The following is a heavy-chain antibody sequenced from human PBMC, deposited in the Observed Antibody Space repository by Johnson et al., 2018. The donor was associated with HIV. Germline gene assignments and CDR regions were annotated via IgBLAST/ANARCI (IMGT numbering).Heavy chain of an antibody. Sequence: VQLVESGGGLVQPGGSLRLSCAASKFIFSSYAMSWVRQGPGKGLEWVSGISGSGSSTHYAESVKGRFTISRDNSKNTLYLQRHSLGAEETAGYYWAKDEEGELELPDAFDIWGQGTMVTVSS. J-gene: IGHJ3*02. CDR3: AKDEEGELELPDAFDI. CDR1: KFIFSSYA. D-gene: IGHD1-7*01. CDR2: ISGSGSST. V-gene: IGHV3-23*04.